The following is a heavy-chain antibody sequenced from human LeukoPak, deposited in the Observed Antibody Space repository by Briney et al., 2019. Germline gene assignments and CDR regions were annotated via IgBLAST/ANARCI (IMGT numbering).Heavy chain of an antibody. CDR2: INHSGST. Sequence: SETLSLTCAVYGGSFSGYYWSWIRQPPGKGLEWIGEINHSGSTNYNPSLKSRVTISVDTSKNRFSLKLSSVTAADTAVYYCARGRAGYDILTGSFQHWGQGTLVTVSS. CDR3: ARGRAGYDILTGSFQH. J-gene: IGHJ1*01. CDR1: GGSFSGYY. D-gene: IGHD3-9*01. V-gene: IGHV4-34*01.